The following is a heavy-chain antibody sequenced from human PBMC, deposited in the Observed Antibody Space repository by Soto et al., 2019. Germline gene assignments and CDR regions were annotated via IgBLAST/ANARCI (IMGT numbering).Heavy chain of an antibody. D-gene: IGHD3-10*01. CDR1: GFTFSNAW. CDR2: IKSKTDGGTT. CDR3: TTDYGSGSSFDY. J-gene: IGHJ4*02. Sequence: LRLSCAASGFTFSNAWMSWVRQAPGKGLEWVGRIKSKTDGGTTDYAAPVKGRFTISRDDSKNTLYLQMNSLKTEDTAVYYCTTDYGSGSSFDYWGQGTLVTVSS. V-gene: IGHV3-15*01.